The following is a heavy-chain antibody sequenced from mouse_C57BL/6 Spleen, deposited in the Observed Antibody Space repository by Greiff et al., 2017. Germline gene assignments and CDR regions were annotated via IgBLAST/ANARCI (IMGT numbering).Heavy chain of an antibody. CDR3: ARLDYDYDGPYWYFDV. D-gene: IGHD2-4*01. CDR2: ISSGGSYT. CDR1: GFTFSSYG. V-gene: IGHV5-6*01. Sequence: EVKLVESGGDLVKPGGSLKLSCAASGFTFSSYGMSWVRQTPDKRLEWVATISSGGSYTYYPDSVKGRFTISRDNAKNTLYLQMSSLKSEDTAMYYGARLDYDYDGPYWYFDVWGTGTTVTVSS. J-gene: IGHJ1*03.